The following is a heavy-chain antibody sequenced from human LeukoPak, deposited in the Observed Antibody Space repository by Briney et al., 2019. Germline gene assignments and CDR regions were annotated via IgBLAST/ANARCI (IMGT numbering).Heavy chain of an antibody. J-gene: IGHJ4*02. CDR2: IYASGST. V-gene: IGHV4-4*07. CDR3: ARDFYGDDGHHPFDY. Sequence: SETLSLTCSVSGGSIGNYYWNWLRQPAGTGLEWIGRIYASGSTNYNPSLKSRVTISMDKSKNHFSLNLKSVTAADTAFYYCARDFYGDDGHHPFDYWGQGIQVTVSS. D-gene: IGHD2/OR15-2a*01. CDR1: GGSIGNYY.